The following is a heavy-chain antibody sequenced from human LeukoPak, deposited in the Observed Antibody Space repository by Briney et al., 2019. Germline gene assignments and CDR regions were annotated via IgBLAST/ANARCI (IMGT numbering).Heavy chain of an antibody. J-gene: IGHJ4*02. CDR1: GGSISSSSYY. CDR3: ARGDEVSPDY. V-gene: IGHV4-39*07. D-gene: IGHD1-14*01. CDR2: INHSGST. Sequence: SETLSLTCTVSGGSISSSSYYWSWIRQPPGKGLEWIGEINHSGSTNYNPSLKSRVTISVDTSKNQFSLKLSSVTAADTAVYYCARGDEVSPDYWGQGTLVTVSS.